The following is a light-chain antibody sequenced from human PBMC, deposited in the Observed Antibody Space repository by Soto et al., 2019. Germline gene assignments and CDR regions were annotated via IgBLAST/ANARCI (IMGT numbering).Light chain of an antibody. CDR3: QHYGSSWLT. CDR1: QSVSSSY. V-gene: IGKV3-20*01. Sequence: EIVLTQSPGTLSLSPGERATLSCRASQSVSSSYLSWYQQKPGQTPRLLIYGVSRRATGIPDRFSGSGSGTDFTLTISRLEPEDLAVYYCQHYGSSWLTFGQGTKVEIK. CDR2: GVS. J-gene: IGKJ1*01.